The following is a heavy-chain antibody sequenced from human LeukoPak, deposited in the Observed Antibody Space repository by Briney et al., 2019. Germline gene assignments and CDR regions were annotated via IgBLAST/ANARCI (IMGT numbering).Heavy chain of an antibody. CDR1: GFTFSSYG. Sequence: GRSLRLSCAASGFTFSSYGMHWVRQAPGKGLEWVAVISYDGSNKYYADSVRGRFTISRDNSKNTLYLQMNSLRAEDTAVYYCANAYYDIMTGYYRWWGQGTLVTVSS. V-gene: IGHV3-30*18. D-gene: IGHD3-9*01. CDR3: ANAYYDIMTGYYRW. CDR2: ISYDGSNK. J-gene: IGHJ4*02.